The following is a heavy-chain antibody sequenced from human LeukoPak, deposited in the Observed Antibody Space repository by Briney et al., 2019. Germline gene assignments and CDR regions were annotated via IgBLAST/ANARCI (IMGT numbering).Heavy chain of an antibody. CDR2: INPNSGGT. CDR3: VRSADYAFRFDP. J-gene: IGHJ5*02. V-gene: IGHV1-2*02. Sequence: APVKVSCKASGYTFTGYYMHWVRQAPGQGLEWMGWINPNSGGTNYAQKFQGRVTMTRDTSISTAYMELSRLRSHDTAVYYWVRSADYAFRFDPWGQGTLVTVSS. D-gene: IGHD4-17*01. CDR1: GYTFTGYY.